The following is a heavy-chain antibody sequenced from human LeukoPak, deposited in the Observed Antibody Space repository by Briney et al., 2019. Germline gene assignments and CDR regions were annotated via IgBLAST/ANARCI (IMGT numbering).Heavy chain of an antibody. CDR1: GFTFSSYI. V-gene: IGHV3-9*01. Sequence: SLRLSCAASGFTFSSYIMHWVRQAPGKGLEWVSGISWNSGSIGYADSVKGRFTISRDNAKNSLYLQMNSLRAEDTALYYCAKDYTAMVRGTDYWGQGALVTVSS. CDR2: ISWNSGSI. J-gene: IGHJ4*02. D-gene: IGHD5-18*01. CDR3: AKDYTAMVRGTDY.